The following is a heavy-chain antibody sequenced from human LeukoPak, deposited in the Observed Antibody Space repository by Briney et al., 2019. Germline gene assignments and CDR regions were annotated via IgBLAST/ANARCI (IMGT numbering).Heavy chain of an antibody. V-gene: IGHV1-69*05. CDR1: GGTFSSYA. D-gene: IGHD3-3*01. CDR2: IIPIFGTA. Sequence: GSSVKVSCKASGGTFSSYAISWVRQAPGQGLEWMGRIIPIFGTANYAQKFQGRVTITTDESTSTAYMELSSLRSEDTAVYYCASGSYYDFWSGYSRYYHYYMDVWGKGTTVTVSS. J-gene: IGHJ6*03. CDR3: ASGSYYDFWSGYSRYYHYYMDV.